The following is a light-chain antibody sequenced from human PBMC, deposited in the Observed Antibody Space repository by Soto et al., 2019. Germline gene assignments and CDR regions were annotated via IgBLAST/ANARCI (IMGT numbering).Light chain of an antibody. CDR3: QQYYSSWT. J-gene: IGKJ1*01. CDR1: QSISTW. CDR2: KAS. V-gene: IGKV1-5*03. Sequence: DIQMTQSPSTLSASVGGRVTITCRASQSISTWLAWYRQEPGKAPKLLIYKASSLESGVPSRFSGSASGTEFTLNISRLQPDDFATYYRQQYYSSWTFGQGTKVDIX.